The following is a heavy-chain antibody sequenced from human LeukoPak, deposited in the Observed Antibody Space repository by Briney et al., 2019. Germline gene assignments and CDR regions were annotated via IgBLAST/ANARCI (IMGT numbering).Heavy chain of an antibody. Sequence: SETLSLTCTVSGGSISSGGYYWSWIRQHPGKGLEWIGYIYYSGSTYYNPSLKSRVTISLDTYENQFSLQLSSVTAADTAVYYCAARFGQLYYFDSWGQGTLVTVSS. CDR1: GGSISSGGYY. D-gene: IGHD5-24*01. V-gene: IGHV4-31*03. J-gene: IGHJ4*02. CDR2: IYYSGST. CDR3: AARFGQLYYFDS.